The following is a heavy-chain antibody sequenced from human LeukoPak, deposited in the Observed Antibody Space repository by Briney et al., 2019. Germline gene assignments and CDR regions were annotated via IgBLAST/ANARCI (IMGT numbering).Heavy chain of an antibody. Sequence: ASVKVSCKASGYTFTSYGISWVRQAPGQGLEWMGWVSAYNGNTNYAQKLQGRVTMTTDTSTSTAYMELRSLRSDDTAVYYCARDRAGPDTYYYDTPPSYWGQGTLVTVSS. V-gene: IGHV1-18*01. CDR2: VSAYNGNT. J-gene: IGHJ4*02. CDR3: ARDRAGPDTYYYDTPPSY. CDR1: GYTFTSYG. D-gene: IGHD3-22*01.